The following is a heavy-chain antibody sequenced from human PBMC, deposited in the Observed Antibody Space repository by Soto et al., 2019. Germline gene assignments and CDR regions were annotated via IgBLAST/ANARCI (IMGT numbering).Heavy chain of an antibody. J-gene: IGHJ2*01. Sequence: EVQLVESGGGLVQPGGSLRLSCAASGFIFSAYWMTWVRQAPGKGLEWVANINPDGSEKYYVDSVKSRFTISRDNVKNSLFLQVNNLRAEDTALYYCVRARIDVWGRGTLVTVSS. CDR2: INPDGSEK. CDR3: VRARIDV. V-gene: IGHV3-7*01. CDR1: GFIFSAYW.